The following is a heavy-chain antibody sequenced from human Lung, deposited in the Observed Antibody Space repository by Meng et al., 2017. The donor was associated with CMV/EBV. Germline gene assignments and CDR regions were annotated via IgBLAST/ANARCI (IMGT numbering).Heavy chain of an antibody. D-gene: IGHD3-3*01. CDR2: ISSSSSYI. CDR1: GFTFSSYS. Sequence: GGSLRLXCAASGFTFSSYSMNWVRQAPGKGLEWVSSISSSSSYIYYADSVKGRFTISRDNAKNSLYLQMNSLRAEDTAVYYCARDGSFWSGYYAPVAFDIXGQGXMVTVSS. V-gene: IGHV3-21*01. J-gene: IGHJ3*02. CDR3: ARDGSFWSGYYAPVAFDI.